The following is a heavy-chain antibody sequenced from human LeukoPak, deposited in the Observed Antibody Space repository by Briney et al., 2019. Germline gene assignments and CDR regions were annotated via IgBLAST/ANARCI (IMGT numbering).Heavy chain of an antibody. CDR3: ARSGNNWNLYYFDY. J-gene: IGHJ4*02. D-gene: IGHD1-7*01. Sequence: SQTLSLTCTVSGGSISSGGYYWSWIRQHPGKGLEWIGYIYYSGSTYYNPSLKSRVTISVDTSKNQFSLKLSSVTAADTAVYYCARSGNNWNLYYFDYWGQGTLVTVSS. CDR2: IYYSGST. V-gene: IGHV4-30-4*01. CDR1: GGSISSGGYY.